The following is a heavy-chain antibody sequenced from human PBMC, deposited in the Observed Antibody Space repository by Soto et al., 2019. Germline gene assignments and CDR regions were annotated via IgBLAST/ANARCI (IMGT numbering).Heavy chain of an antibody. V-gene: IGHV3-48*01. Sequence: EVQLVESGGGLVQPGGSLRLSCAASGFTFSSYNMNWVRQAPGKGLEWVSYISSSSSTKYYADSVKGRFTISRDNAKNSLYLQMNSLRAEDTAVYYCARDYSSSWYTDYWGQGTLVTVSS. CDR1: GFTFSSYN. D-gene: IGHD6-13*01. CDR2: ISSSSSTK. J-gene: IGHJ4*02. CDR3: ARDYSSSWYTDY.